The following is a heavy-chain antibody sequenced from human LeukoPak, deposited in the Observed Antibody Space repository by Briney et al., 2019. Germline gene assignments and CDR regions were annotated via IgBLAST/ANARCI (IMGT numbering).Heavy chain of an antibody. CDR3: ARGQARETYYDILTGYSSYYYYGMDV. J-gene: IGHJ6*02. D-gene: IGHD3-9*01. CDR1: GYTFTSYY. V-gene: IGHV1-46*01. Sequence: ASVKVSCKASGYTFTSYYMHWVRQAPGQGLEWMGIINPSGGSTSYAQKFQGRVTMTRDTSTSTVYMELSSLRSEDTAVYYCARGQARETYYDILTGYSSYYYYGMDVWGQGTTVTVSS. CDR2: INPSGGST.